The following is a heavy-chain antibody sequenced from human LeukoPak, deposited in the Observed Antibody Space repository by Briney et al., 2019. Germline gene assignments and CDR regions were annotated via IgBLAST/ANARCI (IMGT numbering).Heavy chain of an antibody. CDR3: TGGLTAVARSAFDP. CDR2: IRSKANSYAT. Sequence: SGGSLRLSCAASGFTFSGSAMHWVRQASGKGLEWVGRIRSKANSYATEYAASVKGRFTISRDDSKNTAYLQMNSLKTEDTAVYYCTGGLTAVARSAFDPWGQGTLVTVSS. J-gene: IGHJ5*02. V-gene: IGHV3-73*01. D-gene: IGHD3-16*01. CDR1: GFTFSGSA.